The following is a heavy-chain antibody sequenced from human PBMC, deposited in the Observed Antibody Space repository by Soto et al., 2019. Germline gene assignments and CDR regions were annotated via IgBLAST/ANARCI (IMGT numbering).Heavy chain of an antibody. D-gene: IGHD1-7*01. J-gene: IGHJ4*02. CDR2: IYTDGSRA. V-gene: IGHV3-74*01. CDR3: ARGARNYYYFDY. CDR1: GFSFSSHW. Sequence: EVQLVESGGGLVQPGGSLRLSCEASGFSFSSHWMHWVRQAPGKGLVWVSRIYTDGSRADYSDSVKGRFTISRDNAKHTAYLQLNGLGADDMAGYYCARGARNYYYFDYWGQGTLVTVSS.